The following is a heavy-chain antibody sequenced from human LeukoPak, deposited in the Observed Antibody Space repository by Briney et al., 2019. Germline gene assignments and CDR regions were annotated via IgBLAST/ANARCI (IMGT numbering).Heavy chain of an antibody. V-gene: IGHV1-69*05. D-gene: IGHD1-1*01. Sequence: SVKVSCKASGGSFSSHAVGWVRQAPGQGLEWLGGTIPLFGTTRYAQKFQGRVTITTDESTRTAYMDLSSLTSEDTAVYYCARGSWDDVGYYYYYYMDVWGKGSTLTVSS. CDR2: TIPLFGTT. CDR3: ARGSWDDVGYYYYYYMDV. CDR1: GGSFSSHA. J-gene: IGHJ6*03.